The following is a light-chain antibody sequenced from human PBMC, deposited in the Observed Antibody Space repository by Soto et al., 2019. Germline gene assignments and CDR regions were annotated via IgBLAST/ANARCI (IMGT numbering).Light chain of an antibody. J-gene: IGLJ1*01. Sequence: QSVLTQPPSVSAAPGQKVTISCSGSSSNIGSNFVTWYQQLPGTAPKLLIYDNNKRPSGIPDRFSGSQSGTSATLGITGLQTGDEAVYYCGSWDSSLTYVFGTGTKVTVL. CDR3: GSWDSSLTYV. V-gene: IGLV1-51*01. CDR2: DNN. CDR1: SSNIGSNF.